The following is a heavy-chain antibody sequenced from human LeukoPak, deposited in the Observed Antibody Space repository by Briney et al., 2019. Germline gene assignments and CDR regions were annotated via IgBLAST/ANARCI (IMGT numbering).Heavy chain of an antibody. CDR2: INPGNGDT. Sequence: ASVKVSCKTPGYSFTSQDMHWVRQAPGQSLEWMGCINPGNGDTKYPQEFQGRVTITRDTSATTAYMELSSLRSDDMAVYYCTLYNYWGQGTLVTVSS. J-gene: IGHJ4*02. CDR1: GYSFTSQD. CDR3: TLYNY. D-gene: IGHD2-2*02. V-gene: IGHV1-3*03.